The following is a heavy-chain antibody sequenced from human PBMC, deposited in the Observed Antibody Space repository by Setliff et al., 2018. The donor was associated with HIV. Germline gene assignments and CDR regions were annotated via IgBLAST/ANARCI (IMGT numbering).Heavy chain of an antibody. D-gene: IGHD4-17*01. CDR1: GYNFFSYG. J-gene: IGHJ4*02. CDR2: ISTFDGNT. V-gene: IGHV1-18*01. Sequence: ASVKVSCKASGYNFFSYGISWVRQAPGQGLEWMGWISTFDGNTDYAQNVQDRVTMTTDTSTSTVYMELRSLRSDDTAVYYCARVPGDYGDNPIDYWGQGTLVTVSS. CDR3: ARVPGDYGDNPIDY.